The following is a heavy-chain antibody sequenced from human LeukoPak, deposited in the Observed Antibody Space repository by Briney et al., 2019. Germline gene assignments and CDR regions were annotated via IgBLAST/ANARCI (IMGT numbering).Heavy chain of an antibody. D-gene: IGHD4-11*01. Sequence: GGSLRLSCAASGFTFSSYGMHWVHQAPGKGLEWVAFIRYDGSNKYYADSVKGRFTISRDNSKNTLYLQMNSLRAEDTAVYYCAKGLTTLVPYYFDYWGQGTLVTVSS. CDR1: GFTFSSYG. CDR2: IRYDGSNK. CDR3: AKGLTTLVPYYFDY. J-gene: IGHJ4*02. V-gene: IGHV3-30*02.